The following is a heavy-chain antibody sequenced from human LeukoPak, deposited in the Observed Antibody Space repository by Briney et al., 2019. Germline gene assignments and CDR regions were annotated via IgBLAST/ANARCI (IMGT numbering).Heavy chain of an antibody. Sequence: KPSETLSLTCTVSGYSISSGYYWGWIRQPPGKGLEWIGSIYHSGSTYYNPSLKSRVTISVDTSKNQFSLKLSSVTAADTAVYYCASSTYYGSGSSPFCFDYWGQGTLVTVSS. D-gene: IGHD3-10*01. V-gene: IGHV4-38-2*02. CDR3: ASSTYYGSGSSPFCFDY. CDR2: IYHSGST. J-gene: IGHJ4*02. CDR1: GYSISSGYY.